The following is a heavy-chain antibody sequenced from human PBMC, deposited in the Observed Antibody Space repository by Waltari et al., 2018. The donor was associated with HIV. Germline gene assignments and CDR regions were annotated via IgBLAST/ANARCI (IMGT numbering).Heavy chain of an antibody. CDR1: GGSVSGYC. CDR3: ARGHIVVVPAAIPSGRFDP. Sequence: QVQLQQWCAGVLKHSETMSLTCAVYGGSVSGYCWTGIRQPPGTRLGWTGEVSHSRTPYYSPSLKTRVTVSVDTSKNQFSLKLNSVPAADTAIYYCARGHIVVVPAAIPSGRFDPSGQGTMVTVSS. D-gene: IGHD2-2*02. CDR2: VSHSRTP. J-gene: IGHJ5*02. V-gene: IGHV4-34*01.